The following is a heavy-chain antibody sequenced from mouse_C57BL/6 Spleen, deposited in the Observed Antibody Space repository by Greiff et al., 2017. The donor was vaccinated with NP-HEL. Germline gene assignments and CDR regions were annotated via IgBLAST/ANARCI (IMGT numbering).Heavy chain of an antibody. J-gene: IGHJ2*01. Sequence: QVTLKESGPGILQSSQSLSLTCSFSGFSLSTSGMGVSWIRQPSGKGLEWLAHIYWDDDKRYNPSLKSRLTISKDTSRNQVFLKITSVDTADTATYYCARIRGYYGSSFFDYWGQGTTLTVSS. D-gene: IGHD1-1*01. CDR2: IYWDDDK. CDR3: ARIRGYYGSSFFDY. CDR1: GFSLSTSGMG. V-gene: IGHV8-12*01.